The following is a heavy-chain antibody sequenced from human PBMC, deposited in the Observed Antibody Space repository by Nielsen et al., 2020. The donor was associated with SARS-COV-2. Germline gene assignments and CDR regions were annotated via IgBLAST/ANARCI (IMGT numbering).Heavy chain of an antibody. CDR3: AKDDVVRGDAYDI. J-gene: IGHJ3*02. V-gene: IGHV3-23*01. CDR2: TSASGGST. CDR1: GFTFNIYA. D-gene: IGHD3-10*01. Sequence: GGSLLSCAASGFTFNIYAMAWVRRAPGRGLEWVSGTSASGGSTYYADSVKGRFSISRDNSRNTLYLQMNSLRVEDTAIYFCAKDDVVRGDAYDIWGQGTVVTVSS.